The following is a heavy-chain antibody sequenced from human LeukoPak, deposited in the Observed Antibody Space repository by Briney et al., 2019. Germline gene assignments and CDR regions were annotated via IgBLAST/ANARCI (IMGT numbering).Heavy chain of an antibody. CDR2: IYYSGST. D-gene: IGHD7-27*01. V-gene: IGHV4-59*01. CDR1: GGSISSYY. J-gene: IGHJ4*02. Sequence: SETLSLTCTVSGGSISSYYWSWIRQPPGKGLEWIGYIYYSGSTNYNPSLKSRVTISVDTSKNQFSLELSSVTAADTAVYYCAGDNWGSADYWGQGTLVTVSS. CDR3: AGDNWGSADY.